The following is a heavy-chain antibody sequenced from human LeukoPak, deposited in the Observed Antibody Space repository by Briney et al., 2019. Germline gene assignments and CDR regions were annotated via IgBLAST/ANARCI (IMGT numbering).Heavy chain of an antibody. J-gene: IGHJ5*02. Sequence: GESLKISCKGSGYSFTSYWIGWVRQMPGKGLEWMGIIYPGDSDTRYSPSFQGQVTISADKSISTAYLQWSSLKASDTAMYYCARPKDVAGPPGWFDPWGQGTLVTVSS. D-gene: IGHD2-15*01. CDR3: ARPKDVAGPPGWFDP. V-gene: IGHV5-51*01. CDR1: GYSFTSYW. CDR2: IYPGDSDT.